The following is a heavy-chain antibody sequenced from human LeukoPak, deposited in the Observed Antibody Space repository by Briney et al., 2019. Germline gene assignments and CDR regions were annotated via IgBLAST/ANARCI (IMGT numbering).Heavy chain of an antibody. V-gene: IGHV4-30-2*01. CDR3: ARDIVVVPAANYYMDV. Sequence: SQTLSLTCTVSGGSISSGGYYWSWIRQPPGKGLEWIGYIYHSGSTYYNPSLKSRVTISVDRSKNQFSLKLSSVTAADTAVYYRARDIVVVPAANYYMDVWGKGTTVTVSS. CDR1: GGSISSGGYY. CDR2: IYHSGST. J-gene: IGHJ6*03. D-gene: IGHD2-2*01.